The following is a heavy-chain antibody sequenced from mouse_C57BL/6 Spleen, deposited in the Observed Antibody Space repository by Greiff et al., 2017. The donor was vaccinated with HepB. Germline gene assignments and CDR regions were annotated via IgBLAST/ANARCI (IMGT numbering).Heavy chain of an antibody. CDR2: IYPGDGDT. V-gene: IGHV1-82*01. CDR3: ASRDYYGSSDYAMDY. J-gene: IGHJ4*01. Sequence: LVESGPELVKPGASVKISCKASGYAFSSSWMNWVKQRPGKGLEWIGRIYPGDGDTNYNGKFKGKATLTADKSSSTAYMQLSSLTAEDSAVYFCASRDYYGSSDYAMDYWGQGTSVTVSA. D-gene: IGHD1-1*01. CDR1: GYAFSSSW.